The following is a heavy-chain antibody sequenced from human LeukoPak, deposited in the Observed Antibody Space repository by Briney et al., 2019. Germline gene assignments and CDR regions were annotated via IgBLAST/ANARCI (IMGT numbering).Heavy chain of an antibody. Sequence: GGSLRLSCAASGFTFSDYYMSWIRQAPGKGLEWVSYISSSGSTIYYEDSVKGRFTISRDNAKNSLYLQMNSLRAEDTAVYYCARAQSWYYDFWSGRYDAFDIWGEGTMVTVSS. V-gene: IGHV3-11*04. CDR2: ISSSGSTI. CDR1: GFTFSDYY. CDR3: ARAQSWYYDFWSGRYDAFDI. D-gene: IGHD3-3*01. J-gene: IGHJ3*02.